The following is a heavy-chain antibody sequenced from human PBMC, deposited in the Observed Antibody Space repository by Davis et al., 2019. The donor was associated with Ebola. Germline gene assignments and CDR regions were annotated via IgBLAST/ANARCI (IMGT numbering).Heavy chain of an antibody. CDR3: ARVRGGITVTTMGMDA. Sequence: AASVKVSCKASGYTFTSYAMHWVRQAPGQRLEWMGWINAGNGNTKYSQKFQGRVTITRDTSASTAYMELSSLRSEDTAVYYCARVRGGITVTTMGMDAWGQGTTVTVSS. D-gene: IGHD4-17*01. CDR1: GYTFTSYA. CDR2: INAGNGNT. J-gene: IGHJ6*02. V-gene: IGHV1-3*01.